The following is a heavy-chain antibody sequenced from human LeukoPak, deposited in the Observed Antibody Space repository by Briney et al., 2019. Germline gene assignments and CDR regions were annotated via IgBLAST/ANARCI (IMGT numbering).Heavy chain of an antibody. CDR2: IYYSGST. D-gene: IGHD1-26*01. CDR1: GGSISNYY. Sequence: PSETLSLTCTVSGGSISNYYWSWIRQPPGKGLEWIGDIYYSGSTNYNPSLRSRVTISVDTSKNQFSLRLSSVTAADTAVYYCAGRTIVGATDYWGQGTLVTVSS. J-gene: IGHJ4*02. CDR3: AGRTIVGATDY. V-gene: IGHV4-59*01.